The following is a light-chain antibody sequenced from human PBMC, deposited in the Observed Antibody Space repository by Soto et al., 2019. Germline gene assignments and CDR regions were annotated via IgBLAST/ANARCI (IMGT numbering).Light chain of an antibody. Sequence: QSALAQPASVSGSPGQSITISCTGTSSEVGYYNLVSWYQHHPGKAPKLIIYEVNKRPSGVSNRFSGSKSGNTASLTISGLQAEDVAYYHCCSCAGSSSYVFGTGTKVTVL. CDR2: EVN. V-gene: IGLV2-23*02. CDR1: SSEVGYYNL. J-gene: IGLJ1*01. CDR3: CSCAGSSSYV.